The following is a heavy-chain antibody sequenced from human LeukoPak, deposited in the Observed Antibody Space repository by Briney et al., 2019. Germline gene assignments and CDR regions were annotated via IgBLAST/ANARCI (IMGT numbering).Heavy chain of an antibody. D-gene: IGHD3-22*01. CDR2: IYFSGSR. J-gene: IGHJ4*02. Sequence: SETLSLTCSVSGASIRSGDHHWSWLRQSPGKGLEWIGYIYFSGSRSSNPSLRSRLTISVDTSKNQFSLKLNSVTAADTALYYCARGGGGYTLYSFDYWGQGALVTVSS. CDR1: GASIRSGDHH. CDR3: ARGGGGYTLYSFDY. V-gene: IGHV4-30-4*08.